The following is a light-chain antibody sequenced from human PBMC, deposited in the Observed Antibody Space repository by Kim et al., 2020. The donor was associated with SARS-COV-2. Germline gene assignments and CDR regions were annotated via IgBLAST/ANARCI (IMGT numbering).Light chain of an antibody. CDR1: QSVNNW. J-gene: IGKJ4*01. CDR2: KAS. Sequence: ASVGDEVTITCRASQSVNNWLAWYQQVPGKAPKLLIYKASSLEGGVPSRFSGSGSGTEFTLTISGLQSDDFATYFCQQYNSYPLTFGGGTKVDIK. CDR3: QQYNSYPLT. V-gene: IGKV1-5*03.